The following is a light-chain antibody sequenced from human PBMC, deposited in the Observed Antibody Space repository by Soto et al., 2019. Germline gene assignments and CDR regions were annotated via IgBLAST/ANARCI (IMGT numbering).Light chain of an antibody. CDR1: SRDVGGYNY. J-gene: IGLJ2*01. CDR3: SSYISSSTFVV. CDR2: EVS. Sequence: QSALTQPASVSGSPGQSITISCTGTSRDVGGYNYVSWHQQHPGKAPKVIITEVSNRPSGVSNRFSGSKSGNTASLTISGLQVEDEADYYCSSYISSSTFVVFGGGTKLTVL. V-gene: IGLV2-14*01.